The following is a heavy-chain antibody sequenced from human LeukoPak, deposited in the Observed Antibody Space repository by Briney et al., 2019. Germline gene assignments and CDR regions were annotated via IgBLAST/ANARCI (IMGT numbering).Heavy chain of an antibody. D-gene: IGHD6-19*01. Sequence: ASVTVSCMASGYTFTAYFMHWVRQAPGQGLEWMGRVNPNSGVTNSIQKFQGRVTMTRDTSISTAYMELSGLRSDDTAVYYCARQWLPNGYFDYWGQGTLVTVSS. CDR1: GYTFTAYF. CDR3: ARQWLPNGYFDY. V-gene: IGHV1-2*06. J-gene: IGHJ4*02. CDR2: VNPNSGVT.